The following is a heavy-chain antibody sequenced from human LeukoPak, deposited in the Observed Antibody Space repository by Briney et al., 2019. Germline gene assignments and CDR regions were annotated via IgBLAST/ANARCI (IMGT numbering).Heavy chain of an antibody. V-gene: IGHV4-4*02. Sequence: PSGTLSLTCAVSGDSISDKYWWRWVRQFPGKGLEWIGEVYRSGGTSYNPSLKSRVTVSIDYSKNQFSLNLRSVTAADTAVYYCARVSISSWYFDYWGQGTLVTVSS. CDR3: ARVSISSWYFDY. J-gene: IGHJ4*02. CDR1: GDSISDKYW. D-gene: IGHD6-13*01. CDR2: VYRSGGT.